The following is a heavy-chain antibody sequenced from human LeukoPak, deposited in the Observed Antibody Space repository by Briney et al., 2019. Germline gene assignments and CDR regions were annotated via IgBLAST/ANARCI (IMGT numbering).Heavy chain of an antibody. Sequence: PGGSLRLSCAASGFTFSSYAMSWVRQARRKGLERVTAISGSGGSTYYADSVKGRFTISRDYSKSTLYLQRDRLIAEETALYYCAKDYRYAIAAPGRQYNWFDRWGQGTRVTVSS. V-gene: IGHV3-23*01. J-gene: IGHJ5*02. CDR3: AKDYRYAIAAPGRQYNWFDR. D-gene: IGHD6-13*01. CDR1: GFTFSSYA. CDR2: ISGSGGST.